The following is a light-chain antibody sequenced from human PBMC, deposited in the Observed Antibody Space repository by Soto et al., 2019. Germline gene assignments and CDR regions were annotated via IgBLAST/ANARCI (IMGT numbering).Light chain of an antibody. Sequence: DIQMTQSPSSLSASVGDRVTVTCQASQDISNYLNWYHQKPGKAPELLIYDASNLKRGVPSRFSGSGSVTDFTFTISSLQPEDIGTYYCQQYDNLLLTFGGGTKVDIK. CDR2: DAS. V-gene: IGKV1-33*01. J-gene: IGKJ4*01. CDR3: QQYDNLLLT. CDR1: QDISNY.